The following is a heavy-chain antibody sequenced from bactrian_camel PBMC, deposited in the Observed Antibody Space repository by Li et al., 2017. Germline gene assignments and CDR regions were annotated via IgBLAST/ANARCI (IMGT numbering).Heavy chain of an antibody. V-gene: IGHV3S31*01. J-gene: IGHJ4*01. CDR2: IYTGGDST. Sequence: EVQLVESGGGSVQAGGSLRLSCVASGYTYSSVCMGWFRQAPGKEREGVAVIYTGGDSTYYADSVKGRFTISKDNAKTTLDLQMNNLKPEDTAMYYCAPDIGFPRGGPYDCSVGSLDTRYIHDWGQGTQVTVS. CDR1: GYTYSSVC. CDR3: APDIGFPRGGPYDCSVGSLDTRYIHD. D-gene: IGHD3*01.